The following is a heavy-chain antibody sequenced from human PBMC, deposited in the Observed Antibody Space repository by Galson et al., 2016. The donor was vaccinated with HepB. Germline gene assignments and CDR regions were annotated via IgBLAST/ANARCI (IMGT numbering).Heavy chain of an antibody. J-gene: IGHJ6*02. D-gene: IGHD3-22*01. CDR1: GFPVGTNF. Sequence: SLRLSCAVSGFPVGTNFMTWVRQAPGKGLDCVSLISGDSDTYYADSVKGRFTISRDNSQTTLFLQMNSLRAEDTAVYYCATGYYDSRGAGPGYYYAMDVWGQGNPGHRLL. CDR3: ATGYYDSRGAGPGYYYAMDV. CDR2: ISGDSDT. V-gene: IGHV3-53*01.